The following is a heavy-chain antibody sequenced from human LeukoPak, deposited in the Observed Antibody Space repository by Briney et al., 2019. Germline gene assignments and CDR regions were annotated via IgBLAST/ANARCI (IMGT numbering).Heavy chain of an antibody. J-gene: IGHJ6*03. D-gene: IGHD3-10*01. CDR1: GYIFTTYY. CDR2: INPSGGST. Sequence: ASVKVSCKASGYIFTTYYMHWVRQAPGQGLDWMGTINPSGGSTSYAQKFQGRVTMTRDTSTSTVYMELSSLRSEDTAVYYCARDRHYYGSGSSNDYYYYYMDVWGKGTTVTISS. V-gene: IGHV1-46*01. CDR3: ARDRHYYGSGSSNDYYYYYMDV.